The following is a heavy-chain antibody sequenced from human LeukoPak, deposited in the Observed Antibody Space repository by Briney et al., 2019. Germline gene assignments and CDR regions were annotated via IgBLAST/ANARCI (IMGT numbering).Heavy chain of an antibody. V-gene: IGHV4-4*07. J-gene: IGHJ6*03. Sequence: SETLSLTCTVSGGSIGSYYWNWIRQPAGKGLEWIGRLHTSGNNNYNPSLKSRVTMSVDPSKNQFSLKLNSVTAADTAVYYCVRGNYYYYMDVWGKGTTVTVSS. CDR3: VRGNYYYYMDV. CDR2: LHTSGNN. CDR1: GGSIGSYY.